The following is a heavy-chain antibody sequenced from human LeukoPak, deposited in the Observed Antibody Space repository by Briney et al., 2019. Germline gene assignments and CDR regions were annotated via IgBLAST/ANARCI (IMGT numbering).Heavy chain of an antibody. CDR1: GFTFSSYS. V-gene: IGHV3-7*01. CDR3: VRDRGYCSGGTCYALWDY. CDR2: IKEDGGEK. J-gene: IGHJ4*02. Sequence: GGSLRLSCAASGFTFSSYSMNWVHQAPGKGLEWVAHIKEDGGEKHYVDPVKGRFTISRDNAKNSLYLQMDSLRAEDTAMYYCVRDRGYCSGGTCYALWDYWGQGTLVTVSS. D-gene: IGHD2-15*01.